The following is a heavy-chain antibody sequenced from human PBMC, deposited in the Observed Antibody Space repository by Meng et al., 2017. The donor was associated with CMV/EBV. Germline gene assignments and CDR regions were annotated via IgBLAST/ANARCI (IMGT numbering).Heavy chain of an antibody. CDR1: GITFTTYA. D-gene: IGHD6-19*01. V-gene: IGHV3-23*01. J-gene: IGHJ4*02. Sequence: GITFTTYAMTWVRQAPGKGLEWVSGISGSGDYTYSAVSVQGRFTISRDNSKNTLYLQMNSLRAEDTAVYHCAKLSGVAVSAMQAFDYWGQGSLVTVSS. CDR2: ISGSGDYT. CDR3: AKLSGVAVSAMQAFDY.